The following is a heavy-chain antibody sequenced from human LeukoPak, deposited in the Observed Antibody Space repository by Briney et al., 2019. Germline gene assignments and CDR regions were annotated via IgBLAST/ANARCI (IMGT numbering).Heavy chain of an antibody. D-gene: IGHD2/OR15-2a*01. J-gene: IGHJ4*02. CDR1: GFTFSSYG. Sequence: GKSLRLSCAASGFTFSSYGMHWVRQAPGKGLEWVAVISYDGSSKYYTDSVKGRFTISRDNSKNTLFLQMNSLRAEDTAVYYCARGENSKTYPVSGYWGQGTLVTVPS. CDR3: ARGENSKTYPVSGY. CDR2: ISYDGSSK. V-gene: IGHV3-30*03.